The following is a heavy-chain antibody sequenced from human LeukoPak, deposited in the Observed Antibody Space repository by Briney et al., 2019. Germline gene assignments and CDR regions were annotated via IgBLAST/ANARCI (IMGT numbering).Heavy chain of an antibody. D-gene: IGHD3-3*01. CDR2: IAGSGGIT. J-gene: IGHJ4*02. V-gene: IGHV3-23*01. Sequence: GGSLRLSCAASGFTFSTYAMSWVRQAPGKGLEWVSAIAGSGGITYYADSVKGRFTISRDNSKNTLYLQMNSLRADDTAVYYCARGVILGGYYLDYWGQGTLVTVSS. CDR1: GFTFSTYA. CDR3: ARGVILGGYYLDY.